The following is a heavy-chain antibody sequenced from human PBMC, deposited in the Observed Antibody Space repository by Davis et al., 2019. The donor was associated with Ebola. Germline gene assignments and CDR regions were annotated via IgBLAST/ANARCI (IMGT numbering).Heavy chain of an antibody. CDR1: GYTFTGYY. D-gene: IGHD3-22*01. CDR3: ARDLGGMIEALGWFDP. V-gene: IGHV1-18*04. CDR2: ISANNGKT. Sequence: ASVKVSCKASGYTFTGYYMHWVRQAPGQGLEWMGWISANNGKTNYVQKVQGRVTMTTDTSTSTAYMELGSLRSDDTAVYYCARDLGGMIEALGWFDPWGQGTLVTVSS. J-gene: IGHJ5*02.